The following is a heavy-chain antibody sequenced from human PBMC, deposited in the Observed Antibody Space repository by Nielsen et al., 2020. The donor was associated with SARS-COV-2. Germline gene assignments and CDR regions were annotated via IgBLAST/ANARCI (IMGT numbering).Heavy chain of an antibody. CDR2: IYYSGST. J-gene: IGHJ6*03. Sequence: RQAPGKGLEWIGYIYYSGSTNYNPSLKSRVTISVDTSKNQFSLRLTSVTAADTAVYYCAREAVYYGSGSFTKRYYYYMDVWGKGTTVTVSS. V-gene: IGHV4-59*01. D-gene: IGHD3-10*01. CDR3: AREAVYYGSGSFTKRYYYYMDV.